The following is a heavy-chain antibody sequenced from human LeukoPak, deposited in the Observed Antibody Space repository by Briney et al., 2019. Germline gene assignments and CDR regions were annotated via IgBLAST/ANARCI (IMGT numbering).Heavy chain of an antibody. CDR3: ARGKQGAGAFDI. D-gene: IGHD1-26*01. CDR2: INWNGGST. J-gene: IGHJ3*02. V-gene: IGHV3-20*01. Sequence: PGGSLRLSCAASGFTFDDYGMSWVRQAPGKGLEWVSGINWNGGSTGYADSVKGRFTISRDNAKNSLYLQTNSLRAEDTALYHCARGKQGAGAFDIWGQGTMVTVSS. CDR1: GFTFDDYG.